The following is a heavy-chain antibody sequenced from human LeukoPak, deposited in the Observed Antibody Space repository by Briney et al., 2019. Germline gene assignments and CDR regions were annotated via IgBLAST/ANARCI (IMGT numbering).Heavy chain of an antibody. CDR2: IYYSGST. Sequence: PSETLSLTCTVSGGSISSYYWSWIRQPPGKGLEWIGDIYYSGSTNYNPSLKSRVTISVDTSKNQFSLKLSSVTAADAAVYYCARANYFDYWGQGTLVTVSS. J-gene: IGHJ4*02. CDR3: ARANYFDY. V-gene: IGHV4-59*12. CDR1: GGSISSYY.